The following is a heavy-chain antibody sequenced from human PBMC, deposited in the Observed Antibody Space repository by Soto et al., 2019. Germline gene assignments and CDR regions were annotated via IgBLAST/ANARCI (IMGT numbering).Heavy chain of an antibody. Sequence: PGGSLRLSCAASGFIFSDFQLNWVRQAPGRGLEWLASITGTSAFTHYADSIEGRFTVSRDNSKNTLFLQMSSLRVEDTAIYYCAKQYNWTPDDPWGQGTLVTVSS. V-gene: IGHV3-23*01. J-gene: IGHJ5*02. CDR1: GFIFSDFQ. CDR3: AKQYNWTPDDP. D-gene: IGHD1-20*01. CDR2: ITGTSAFT.